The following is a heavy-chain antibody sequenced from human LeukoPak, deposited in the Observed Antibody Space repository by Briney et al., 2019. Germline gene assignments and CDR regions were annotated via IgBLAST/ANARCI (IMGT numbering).Heavy chain of an antibody. D-gene: IGHD2/OR15-2a*01. CDR1: GFTFSSYS. CDR2: ISSSSSTI. J-gene: IGHJ3*02. V-gene: IGHV3-48*04. CDR3: ARDRVVKAFDI. Sequence: GGSLRLSCAASGFTFSSYSMNWVRQAPGKGLEWVSYISSSSSTIYYADSVKGRFTISRDNAKNSLYLQMNSLRAEDTAVYYCARDRVVKAFDIWGQGTMVIVSS.